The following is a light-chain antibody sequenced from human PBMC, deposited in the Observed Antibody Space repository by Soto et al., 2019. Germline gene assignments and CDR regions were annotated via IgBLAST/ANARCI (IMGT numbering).Light chain of an antibody. CDR1: QSVSSY. CDR2: DAS. J-gene: IGKJ2*01. Sequence: EIVLTQSPATLSLSPGERATLSCRASQSVSSYLAWYQQEPGQAPRLLIYDASNRATGIPARFSGSGSGTDFTLNISGLEPEDVAVYYCQQSTNSTPYTFGQWTKLEIK. CDR3: QQSTNSTPYT. V-gene: IGKV3-11*01.